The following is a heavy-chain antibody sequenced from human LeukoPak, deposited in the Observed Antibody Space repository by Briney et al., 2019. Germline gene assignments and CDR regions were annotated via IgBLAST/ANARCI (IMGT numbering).Heavy chain of an antibody. D-gene: IGHD3-22*01. CDR3: ARGSYYYDSSAFDI. CDR1: GGTFSSYA. J-gene: IGHJ3*02. CDR2: IIPILGIA. V-gene: IGHV1-69*04. Sequence: SVKVSCKASGGTFSSYAISWVRQAPGQGLEWMGRIIPILGIANYAQKFQGRVTITADKSTSTAYMELSSLRSEDTAVYYCARGSYYYDSSAFDIWGQGTMVTVSS.